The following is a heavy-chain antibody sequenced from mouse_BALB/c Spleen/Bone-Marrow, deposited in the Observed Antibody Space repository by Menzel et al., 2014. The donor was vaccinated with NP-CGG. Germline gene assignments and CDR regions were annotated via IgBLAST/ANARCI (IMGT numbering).Heavy chain of an antibody. Sequence: QAQLQQSGAELVKPGASVKLSCKASGYTFTSYYMYWVKQRPGQGLEWIGGINPNNGNTNFSETFKSKATLTVDKSSSTAYMQLSSLTSEDSAVYYCTRRDYWGQGTTLTVSS. CDR2: INPNNGNT. V-gene: IGHV1S81*02. J-gene: IGHJ2*01. CDR1: GYTFTSYY. CDR3: TRRDY.